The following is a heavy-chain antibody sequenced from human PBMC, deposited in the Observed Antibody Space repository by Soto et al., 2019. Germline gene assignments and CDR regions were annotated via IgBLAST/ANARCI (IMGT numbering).Heavy chain of an antibody. D-gene: IGHD4-17*01. CDR2: IYHSRST. Sequence: QVQLQESGPGLVKPSQTLSLTCTVSGGSISSGDYYWSWIRQPPGKGLEWIGYIYHSRSTYYNPSLKSRVTISVDTSKNQFSLKLSSVTAADTAVYYCARVSMTTVTTFDYWGQGTLVTVSS. V-gene: IGHV4-30-4*01. CDR1: GGSISSGDYY. J-gene: IGHJ4*02. CDR3: ARVSMTTVTTFDY.